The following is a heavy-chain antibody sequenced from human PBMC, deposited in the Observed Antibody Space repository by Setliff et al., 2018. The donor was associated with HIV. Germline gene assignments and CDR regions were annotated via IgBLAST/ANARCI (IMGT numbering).Heavy chain of an antibody. CDR2: ISSSSSYI. CDR1: GFTFSSYS. Sequence: PGGSLRLSCAASGFTFSSYSMNWVRQAPGKGLEWVSFISSSSSYIYYADSVKGRFTISRDNAKNSLFLQMNSLRAEDTAVYYCAREIRAGDYPPYNYYFYMDVWGKGTTVTVSS. V-gene: IGHV3-21*01. J-gene: IGHJ6*03. CDR3: AREIRAGDYPPYNYYFYMDV. D-gene: IGHD4-17*01.